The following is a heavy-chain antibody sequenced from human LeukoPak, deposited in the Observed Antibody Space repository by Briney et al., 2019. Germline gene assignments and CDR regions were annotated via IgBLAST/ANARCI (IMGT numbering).Heavy chain of an antibody. J-gene: IGHJ4*02. CDR1: GFPFTIYA. V-gene: IGHV3-23*01. D-gene: IGHD3-10*01. Sequence: PGGSLRLSCAASGFPFTIYAMSWVRQAPGKGLEWVSSIGGSSTYYADFVKGRFTISRDTSKNTMDLQMNSLRAVDTAIYYCAKYRGFGDSYDSWGQGTLVTVSS. CDR3: AKYRGFGDSYDS. CDR2: IGGSST.